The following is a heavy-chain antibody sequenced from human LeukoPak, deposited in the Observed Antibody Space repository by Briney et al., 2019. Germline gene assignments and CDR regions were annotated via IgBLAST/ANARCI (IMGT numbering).Heavy chain of an antibody. Sequence: GGSLRLSCVASGFTLSSYGMSWVRQAPGKGLEWVSTIASGGTTFYAASVKGRFTVSRDNSKNTLILQVNSLRAEETAVYFCAKVRAPRSAFDVWGQGTMVTVSS. V-gene: IGHV3-23*01. CDR2: IASGGTT. CDR3: AKVRAPRSAFDV. J-gene: IGHJ3*01. CDR1: GFTLSSYG.